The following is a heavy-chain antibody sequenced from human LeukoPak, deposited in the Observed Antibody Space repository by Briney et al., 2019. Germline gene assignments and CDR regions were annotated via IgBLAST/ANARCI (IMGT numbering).Heavy chain of an antibody. CDR1: GFTVSSNY. V-gene: IGHV3-66*01. CDR3: ARDYYVVDGGSHYGMDV. Sequence: PGGSLRLSCAASGFTVSSNYMSWVRQAPGRGLEWVSVIYSGGSTHYADSVKGRFTISRDNSKNTLYLQMNSLRAEDTAVYYCARDYYVVDGGSHYGMDVWGQGTTVTVSS. J-gene: IGHJ6*02. CDR2: IYSGGST. D-gene: IGHD3-10*02.